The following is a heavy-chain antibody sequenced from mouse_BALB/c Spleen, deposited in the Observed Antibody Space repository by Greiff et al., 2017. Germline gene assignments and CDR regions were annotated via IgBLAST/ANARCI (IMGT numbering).Heavy chain of an antibody. D-gene: IGHD1-1*01. CDR3: ARDFYYGSPLPMDY. J-gene: IGHJ4*01. CDR2: INPSTGYT. Sequence: VQLQQSGAELVRPGTSVKVSCKASGYTFTSYWMHWVKQRPGQGLEWIGYINPSTGYTEYNQKFKDKATLTADKSSSTAYMQLSSLTSEDSAVYYCARDFYYGSPLPMDYWGQGTSVTVSS. CDR1: GYTFTSYW. V-gene: IGHV1-4*01.